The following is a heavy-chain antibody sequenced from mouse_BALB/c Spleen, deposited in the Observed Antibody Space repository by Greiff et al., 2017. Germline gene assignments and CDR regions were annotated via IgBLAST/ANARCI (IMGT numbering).Heavy chain of an antibody. J-gene: IGHJ2*01. Sequence: EVQLQQSGTVLARPGASVKMSCKASGYTFTSYWMHWVKQRPGPGLEWLGAIYPGNSDTSYNQKFKGKAKLTAVTSTSTASMELSSLTNEDSAVYYCTRPGGVRRDDYWGQGTTLTVSS. V-gene: IGHV1-5*01. CDR2: IYPGNSDT. D-gene: IGHD2-14*01. CDR3: TRPGGVRRDDY. CDR1: GYTFTSYW.